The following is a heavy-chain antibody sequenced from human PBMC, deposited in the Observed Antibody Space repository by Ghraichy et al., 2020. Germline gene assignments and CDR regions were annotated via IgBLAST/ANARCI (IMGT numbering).Heavy chain of an antibody. D-gene: IGHD6-13*01. CDR3: ARAYSSSWYPPGFDY. J-gene: IGHJ4*02. Sequence: SQTLSLTCTVSNGSISSGGYYWGWIRQPPGKELEWIGNIYYSGNTYYSPSLKSRVAISIDTSKNQFSLKLSSVTPADTAIYYCARAYSSSWYPPGFDYWGRGTLVTVSS. V-gene: IGHV4-39*01. CDR2: IYYSGNT. CDR1: NGSISSGGYY.